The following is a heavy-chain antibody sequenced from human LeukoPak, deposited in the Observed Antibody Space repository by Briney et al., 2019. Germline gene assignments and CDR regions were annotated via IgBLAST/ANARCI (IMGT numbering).Heavy chain of an antibody. CDR1: AGSISSGGYY. CDR3: ARGRYSSSAY. D-gene: IGHD6-6*01. Sequence: PSETLSLACPVSAGSISSGGYYCSWIRQHPGKGLEWFAYIYFSGSTYYNPALKSRVTLAVDTSKNQFSLKLSSVTAADTAVYSCARGRYSSSAYWGQGTLVTVSS. V-gene: IGHV4-31*03. CDR2: IYFSGST. J-gene: IGHJ4*02.